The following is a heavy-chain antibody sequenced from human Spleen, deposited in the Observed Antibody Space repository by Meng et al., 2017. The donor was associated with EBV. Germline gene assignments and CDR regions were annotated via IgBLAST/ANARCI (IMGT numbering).Heavy chain of an antibody. CDR3: VRDRTTWN. J-gene: IGHJ4*02. CDR1: GLTISGYW. Sequence: LVGPGGSVFLPGVSLGLSWDVSGLTISGYWMHWVRQVPGQGLVWVSRSNTDGTVTNCADSVKGRFTISRDNAKNMVYLQMNSLSAEDTAVYYCVRDRTTWNWGQGTLVTVSS. V-gene: IGHV3-74*01. D-gene: IGHD1-1*01. CDR2: SNTDGTVT.